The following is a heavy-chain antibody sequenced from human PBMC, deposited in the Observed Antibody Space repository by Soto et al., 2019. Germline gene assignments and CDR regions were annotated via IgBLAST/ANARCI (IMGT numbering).Heavy chain of an antibody. CDR1: GSSSSIYD. D-gene: IGHD3-10*01. Sequence: SETLYLACPGHGSSSSIYDWSWLRQPPGKGLEWIGYIYYSGSTNYNPSLKSRVTISVDTSKNQFSLKLSSVTAADTAVYYCARHGGLLWFGELDYGMDVWGQGTTVT. V-gene: IGHV4-59*08. J-gene: IGHJ6*02. CDR3: ARHGGLLWFGELDYGMDV. CDR2: IYYSGST.